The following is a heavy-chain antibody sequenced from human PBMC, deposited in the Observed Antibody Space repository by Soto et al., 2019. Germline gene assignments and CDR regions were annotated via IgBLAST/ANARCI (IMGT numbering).Heavy chain of an antibody. CDR1: GGSISSSSYY. V-gene: IGHV4-39*01. Sequence: QLQLQESGPGLVKPSETLSLTCTVSGGSISSSSYYWGWIRQPPGKGLEWIGSIYYSGSTYYNPSLKRRVTISVDTSKNQCSLKLSSVTAADTAVYYCARSGPRIAAAGTGAEYFQHWGQGTLVTVSS. D-gene: IGHD6-13*01. CDR3: ARSGPRIAAAGTGAEYFQH. J-gene: IGHJ1*01. CDR2: IYYSGST.